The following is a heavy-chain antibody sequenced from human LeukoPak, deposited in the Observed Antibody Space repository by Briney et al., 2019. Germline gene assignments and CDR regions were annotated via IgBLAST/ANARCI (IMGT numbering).Heavy chain of an antibody. CDR3: AKDREPIGDRGRSSWYRIGGSFDP. CDR2: ISGSGGST. V-gene: IGHV3-23*01. J-gene: IGHJ5*02. D-gene: IGHD6-13*01. CDR1: GFTFSSYA. Sequence: QAGGSLRLSCAASGFTFSSYAMSWVRQAPGKGLEWVSAISGSGGSTYYADSVKGRFTISRDNSKNTLYLHMNSLRAEDTAVYYCAKDREPIGDRGRSSWYRIGGSFDPWGQGTLVTVSS.